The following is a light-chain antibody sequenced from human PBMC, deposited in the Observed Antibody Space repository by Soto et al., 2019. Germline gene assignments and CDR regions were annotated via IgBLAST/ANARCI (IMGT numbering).Light chain of an antibody. Sequence: DIQMTQSPSSLSASVGDRVNSSFRASQGISGYLNWYQQKPGKATEILIYAAYYLGNGVQSRFSGSGSGTYFTLTIRSLQPEDLATYYCKKSYTTPLNCGGGTKGDIK. CDR1: QGISGY. CDR2: AAY. V-gene: IGKV1-39*01. CDR3: KKSYTTPLN. J-gene: IGKJ4*01.